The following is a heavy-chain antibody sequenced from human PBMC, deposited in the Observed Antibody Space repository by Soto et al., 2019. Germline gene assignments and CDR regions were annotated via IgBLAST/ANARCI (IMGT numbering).Heavy chain of an antibody. Sequence: QITLKESGPTLVKPTQTLTLTCTFSGFSLSTSGVGVGWIRQPPGKALEWLALIYWDDNKRYSPSLKTRLTITKDTSKIQVVLTMTNMDTVDTATYYCAHRIVANNWFDPWGQGTLVTVSS. CDR1: GFSLSTSGVG. D-gene: IGHD3-22*01. CDR3: AHRIVANNWFDP. J-gene: IGHJ5*02. V-gene: IGHV2-5*02. CDR2: IYWDDNK.